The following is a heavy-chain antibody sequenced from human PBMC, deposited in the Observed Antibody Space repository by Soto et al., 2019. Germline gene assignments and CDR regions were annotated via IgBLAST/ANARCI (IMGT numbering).Heavy chain of an antibody. Sequence: ASVKVSCKASGYTFTSYGISWVRQAPGQGLEWMGWISAYNGNTNYAQKLQGRVTITTDTSTSTAYMELRSLRSDDTAVYYCASGWFGEFVYYFDYWGQGTLVTVSS. CDR1: GYTFTSYG. V-gene: IGHV1-18*01. CDR2: ISAYNGNT. J-gene: IGHJ4*02. D-gene: IGHD3-10*01. CDR3: ASGWFGEFVYYFDY.